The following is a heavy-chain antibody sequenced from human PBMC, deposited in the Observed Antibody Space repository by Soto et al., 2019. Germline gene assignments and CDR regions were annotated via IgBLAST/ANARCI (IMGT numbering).Heavy chain of an antibody. D-gene: IGHD2-2*01. CDR3: ARVAREVVPAAIDY. J-gene: IGHJ4*02. Sequence: EVQLVESGGGLVQPGGSLRLSCAASGFTFSSYWIHWVRQAPGKGLVWVSRINSDGSSTTYADSVKGRFKISRDNAKNTLYLERACLRAKDTAVYYCARVAREVVPAAIDYWVQRTLVTVSS. V-gene: IGHV3-74*01. CDR2: INSDGSST. CDR1: GFTFSSYW.